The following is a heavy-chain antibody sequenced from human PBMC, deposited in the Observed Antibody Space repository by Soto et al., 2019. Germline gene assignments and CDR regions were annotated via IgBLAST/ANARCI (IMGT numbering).Heavy chain of an antibody. J-gene: IGHJ4*02. V-gene: IGHV1-3*01. CDR3: ARLLFPAIFGVVNLGY. CDR2: INAGNGNT. Sequence: ASVKVSCKASGYTFTSYAMHWVRQAPGQRLEWMGWINAGNGNTKYSQKFQGRVTITRDTSASTAYMELSSLRSEDTAVYYCARLLFPAIFGVVNLGYWGQGTLVTVSS. CDR1: GYTFTSYA. D-gene: IGHD3-3*01.